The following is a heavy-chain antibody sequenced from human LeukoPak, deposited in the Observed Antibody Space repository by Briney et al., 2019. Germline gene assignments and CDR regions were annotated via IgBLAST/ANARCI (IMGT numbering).Heavy chain of an antibody. Sequence: KPSETLSLTCAVYGGSFSGYYWRWIRQPPGKGLEWIGEINHSGSTNYNPSLKSRVTISVDTSKNKFSLKLSSVTAADTAVYYCARGGIGYCSSTSCYTRSYYFDYWGQGTLVTVSS. D-gene: IGHD2-2*02. CDR1: GGSFSGYY. CDR2: INHSGST. CDR3: ARGGIGYCSSTSCYTRSYYFDY. J-gene: IGHJ4*02. V-gene: IGHV4-34*01.